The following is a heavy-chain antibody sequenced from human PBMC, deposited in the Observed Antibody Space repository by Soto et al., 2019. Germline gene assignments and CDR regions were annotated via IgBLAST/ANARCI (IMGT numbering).Heavy chain of an antibody. D-gene: IGHD2-2*01. J-gene: IGHJ4*02. CDR1: GFTFSIYS. V-gene: IGHV3-21*01. CDR3: ARERGVGFQLLHFDY. CDR2: ISSSSSYI. Sequence: GGSLSLSCAASGFTFSIYSMNWVRHAPGKGLEWVSSISSSSSYIYYADSVKGRFTISRDNAKNSLYLQMNSLRAEDTAVYYCARERGVGFQLLHFDYWGQGTLVTVSS.